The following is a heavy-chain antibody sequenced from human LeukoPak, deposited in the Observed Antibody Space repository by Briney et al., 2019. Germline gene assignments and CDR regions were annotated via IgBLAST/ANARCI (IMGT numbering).Heavy chain of an antibody. Sequence: SETLSLTCTVSGGSISSGSYYWSWIRQPAGEGLEWIGRIYTSGSTNYNPSLKSRVTVSVDTSKNQFSLRLSSVTAADTAVYYCARGTSPYRITMVRGVISDYWGQGTLVTVSS. J-gene: IGHJ4*02. CDR1: GGSISSGSYY. V-gene: IGHV4-61*02. CDR3: ARGTSPYRITMVRGVISDY. CDR2: IYTSGST. D-gene: IGHD3-10*01.